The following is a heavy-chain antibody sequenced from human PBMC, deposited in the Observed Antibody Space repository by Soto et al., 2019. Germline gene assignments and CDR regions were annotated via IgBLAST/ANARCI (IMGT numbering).Heavy chain of an antibody. CDR1: GFTFSSYS. J-gene: IGHJ5*02. CDR2: ISSSSSTI. CDR3: RKKWKFAFWFDP. Sequence: LRLSCAASGFTFSSYSMNWVRQAPGKGLEWVSYISSSSSTIYYADSVKGRFTISRDNAKNSLYLQMNSLRADDTAVYYCRKKWKFAFWFDPWGQGYLVTVS. V-gene: IGHV3-48*01. D-gene: IGHD1-1*01.